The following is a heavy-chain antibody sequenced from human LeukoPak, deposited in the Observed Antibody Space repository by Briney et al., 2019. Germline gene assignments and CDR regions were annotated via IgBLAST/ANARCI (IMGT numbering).Heavy chain of an antibody. CDR3: ASTGIVATIGLTDYYYYMDV. Sequence: SVKVSCKASGGTFSSYAISWVRQAPGQGLEWMGRIIPIFGTANYAQKFQGRVTITTDESTSTAYMELSSLRSEDTAVYYCASTGIVATIGLTDYYYYMDVWGKGTTVTVSS. CDR2: IIPIFGTA. J-gene: IGHJ6*03. CDR1: GGTFSSYA. V-gene: IGHV1-69*05. D-gene: IGHD5-12*01.